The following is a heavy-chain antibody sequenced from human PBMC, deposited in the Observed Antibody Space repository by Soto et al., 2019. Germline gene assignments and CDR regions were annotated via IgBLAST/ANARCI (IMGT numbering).Heavy chain of an antibody. CDR1: GFTFSSYA. CDR3: AKRYYYDNSGLWDY. CDR2: IISSGDST. D-gene: IGHD3-22*01. J-gene: IGHJ4*02. Sequence: EVQLLESGGGLLQPGGSLRLSCAASGFTFSSYAMSWVRQAPGKGLEWVSAIISSGDSTYYTDSVKGRFTISRDNSKNTLYLQMNSLRAEGTAVYYCAKRYYYDNSGLWDYWGQGTLVTVSS. V-gene: IGHV3-23*01.